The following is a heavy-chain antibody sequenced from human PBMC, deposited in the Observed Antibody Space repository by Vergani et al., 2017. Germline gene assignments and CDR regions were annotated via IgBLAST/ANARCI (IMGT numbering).Heavy chain of an antibody. Sequence: EVQLVESGGGLVQPGGSLRLSCAASGLTFNSCEMNWVRQAPGKGLEWVTYISSSGTTIYYADSVKGRITISRDNAKNSLYLQMDSLRAEDTAVYFCTRNTNWYDYMDVWGKGTTVTVSS. J-gene: IGHJ6*03. CDR3: TRNTNWYDYMDV. CDR1: GLTFNSCE. V-gene: IGHV3-48*03. D-gene: IGHD1-1*01. CDR2: ISSSGTTI.